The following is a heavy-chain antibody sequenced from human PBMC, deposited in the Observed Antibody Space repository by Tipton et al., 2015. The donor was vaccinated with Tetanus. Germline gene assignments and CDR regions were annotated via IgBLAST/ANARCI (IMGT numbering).Heavy chain of an antibody. CDR3: AKEFQRARIRFFDS. Sequence: SGFSFSTYNFHWVRQAPGKGLEWVAVIPFDGRNERYADSVKGRFIISRDNSKNTLYLQMNSLRPEDTAVYYCAKEFQRARIRFFDSWGQGSQVTASS. V-gene: IGHV3-33*06. CDR2: IPFDGRNE. D-gene: IGHD2-15*01. CDR1: GFSFSTYN. J-gene: IGHJ4*02.